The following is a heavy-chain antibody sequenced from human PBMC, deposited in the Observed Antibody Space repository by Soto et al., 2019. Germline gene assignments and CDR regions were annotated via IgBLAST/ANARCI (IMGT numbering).Heavy chain of an antibody. CDR1: GFTFGDHG. CDR3: TRDSYDFWSAYYFFFDY. Sequence: PGGSLRLSCTGSGFTFGDHGMSWVRQAPGKGLEWVGFIRGKASGGTTEYAASVKGRFTISRDDSKNIAYLQMNSLKTEDTAVYYCTRDSYDFWSAYYFFFDYWGQGTLVTVSS. V-gene: IGHV3-49*04. CDR2: IRGKASGGTT. D-gene: IGHD3-3*01. J-gene: IGHJ4*02.